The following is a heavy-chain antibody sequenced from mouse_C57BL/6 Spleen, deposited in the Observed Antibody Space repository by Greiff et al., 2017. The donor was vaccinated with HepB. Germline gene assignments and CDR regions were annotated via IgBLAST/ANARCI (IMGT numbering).Heavy chain of an antibody. V-gene: IGHV5-9-1*02. CDR3: TRDQDYNNKGYYAMDY. D-gene: IGHD2-5*01. CDR1: GFTFSSYA. J-gene: IGHJ4*01. Sequence: EVQLVESGEGLVKPGGSLKLPCAASGFTFSSYAMSWVRQTPEKRLEWVAYISSGGDYIYYADTVKGRFTISRDNARNTLYLQMSSLKSEDTAMYYCTRDQDYNNKGYYAMDYWGQGTSVTVSS. CDR2: ISSGGDYI.